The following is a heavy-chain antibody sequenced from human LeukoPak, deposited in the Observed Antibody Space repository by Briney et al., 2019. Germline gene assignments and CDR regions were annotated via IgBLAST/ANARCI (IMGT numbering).Heavy chain of an antibody. J-gene: IGHJ4*02. CDR2: ISGSGGST. V-gene: IGHV3-23*01. Sequence: GGSLRLCCAASGFTFSSDARSWGRQAPGRGLEWVSAISGSGGSTYYADSVKGRFTISRDNSNNTLYLQMNSLRAEDTAVYYCAGWSGYKDYWGQGTLVTVSS. CDR1: GFTFSSDA. CDR3: AGWSGYKDY. D-gene: IGHD3-3*01.